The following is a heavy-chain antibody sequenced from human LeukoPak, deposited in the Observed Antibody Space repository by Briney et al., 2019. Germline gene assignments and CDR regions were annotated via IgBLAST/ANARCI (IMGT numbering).Heavy chain of an antibody. J-gene: IGHJ4*02. D-gene: IGHD3-10*01. CDR1: GFTFSSYW. CDR3: ARDLLLGSGSYYNIDY. V-gene: IGHV3-21*01. CDR2: ITSSSSYI. Sequence: GGSLRLSCAASGFTFSSYWMHWVRQAPGKGLEWVSYITSSSSYIYYADSVKGRFTISRDNAKNSLYLQMNSLRAEDTAMYYCARDLLLGSGSYYNIDYWGQGTLVTVSS.